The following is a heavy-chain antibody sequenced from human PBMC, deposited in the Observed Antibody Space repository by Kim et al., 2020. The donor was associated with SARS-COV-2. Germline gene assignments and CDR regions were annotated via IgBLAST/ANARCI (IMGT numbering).Heavy chain of an antibody. D-gene: IGHD3-3*01. CDR1: GGAFSGYY. V-gene: IGHV4-34*01. CDR2: INHSGST. Sequence: SETLSLTCAVYGGAFSGYYWNWIRQSPGKGLEWIGEINHSGSTNYNPPLKSRVTISVDTSQNQFSLKLSSVTAADTAVYFCARVSRSYDYWSGRPFDFWGQGTLVTVSS. CDR3: ARVSRSYDYWSGRPFDF. J-gene: IGHJ4*02.